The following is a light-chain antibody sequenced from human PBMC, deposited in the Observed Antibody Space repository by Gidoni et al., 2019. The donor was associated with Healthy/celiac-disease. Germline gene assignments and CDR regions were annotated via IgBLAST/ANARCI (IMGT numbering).Light chain of an antibody. CDR1: SSDVGGYNY. CDR3: SSYAGSNDLGVL. V-gene: IGLV2-8*01. CDR2: VFS. J-gene: IGLJ2*01. Sequence: QAALTQPPSASGSPGQPVTISCTGPSSDVGGYNYVSWYQQHPGYAPTLMISVFSTGPSGVPDRFSGSKSGNTASLTVSGLPAAAEADYYCSSYAGSNDLGVLFGGGTKLTVL.